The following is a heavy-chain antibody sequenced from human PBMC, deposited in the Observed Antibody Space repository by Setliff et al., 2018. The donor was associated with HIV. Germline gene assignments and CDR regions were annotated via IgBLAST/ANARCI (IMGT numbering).Heavy chain of an antibody. CDR1: GASMTDDY. CDR3: SRGSFDTFVREGWFVT. J-gene: IGHJ5*02. D-gene: IGHD3-9*01. Sequence: SETLSLTCTVSGASMTDDYSWNWVRQSAENRLEWIGRIYTSGPINFNPSLESRLTMSVDTSKNQFSLKLHSLTAADTAVYSCSRGSFDTFVREGWFVTCGQGTLVTVSS. V-gene: IGHV4-4*07. CDR2: IYTSGPI.